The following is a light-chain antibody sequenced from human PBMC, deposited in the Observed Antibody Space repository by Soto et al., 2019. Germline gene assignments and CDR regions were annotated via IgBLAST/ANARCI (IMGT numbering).Light chain of an antibody. CDR2: GAS. V-gene: IGKV3-20*01. CDR3: QQYGSPTWT. Sequence: EIVLTQSPGTLSLSPGERASLSCRARQSVSSNYLAWFQQKPGQAPRLLISGASSRATGIPDRFSGSGSGTDFTLTISRLEPEDFAVYYCQQYGSPTWTFGQGTKVDIK. CDR1: QSVSSNY. J-gene: IGKJ1*01.